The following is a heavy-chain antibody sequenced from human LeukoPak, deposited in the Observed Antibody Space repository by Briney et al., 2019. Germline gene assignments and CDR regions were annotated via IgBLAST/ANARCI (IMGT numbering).Heavy chain of an antibody. CDR3: AKVKALDAVASYFDY. J-gene: IGHJ4*02. CDR1: GFVFSTYA. Sequence: PGGSLRLSCAASGFVFSTYAMGWVRQAPGKGLEWVSVISSSGDNTYYADSVKGQFTISRDNSKNTLDLQMNSLRAEDTAMYHCAKVKALDAVASYFDYWGQGTLVTVSS. D-gene: IGHD1-1*01. V-gene: IGHV3-23*01. CDR2: ISSSGDNT.